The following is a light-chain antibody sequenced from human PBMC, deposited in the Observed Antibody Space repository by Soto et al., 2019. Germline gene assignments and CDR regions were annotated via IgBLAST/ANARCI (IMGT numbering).Light chain of an antibody. CDR2: GAS. J-gene: IGKJ5*01. Sequence: EIRVSQSPSTLSVSTGERATLSCRASQSVSSNLAWYQQKPGQAPRLLIYGASTRATGIPARFSGSGSGTEFTLTISSLQSEDFAVYYCQQYNNWPPITFGQGTRLAIK. V-gene: IGKV3-15*01. CDR1: QSVSSN. CDR3: QQYNNWPPIT.